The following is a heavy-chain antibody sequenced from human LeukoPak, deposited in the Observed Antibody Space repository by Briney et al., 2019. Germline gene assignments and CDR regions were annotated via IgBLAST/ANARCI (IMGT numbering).Heavy chain of an antibody. CDR1: GGSFSGYY. D-gene: IGHD5-18*01. CDR2: INHSGST. Sequence: SETLSLTCAVYGGSFSGYYWSWIRQPPGKGLEWIGEINHSGSTNYNPSLKSRVTISVDTSKNQFSLKLSSVTAADTVVYYCASDSNDYGDYWGQGTLVTVSS. J-gene: IGHJ4*02. V-gene: IGHV4-34*01. CDR3: ASDSNDYGDY.